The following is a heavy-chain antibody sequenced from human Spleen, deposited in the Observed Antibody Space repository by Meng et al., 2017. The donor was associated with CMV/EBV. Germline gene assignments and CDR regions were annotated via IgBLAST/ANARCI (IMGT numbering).Heavy chain of an antibody. V-gene: IGHV4-30-4*08. CDR1: GSISSGDYY. CDR2: IYHSGST. CDR3: ARDKEGSTNWGNCFDP. Sequence: GSISSGDYYWSWIRQPPGKGLEWIGYIYHSGSTYYNPSLKSRITISVDTSKNQFSLKLSSVTAADTAVYYCARDKEGSTNWGNCFDPWGQGTLVTVSS. D-gene: IGHD2-2*01. J-gene: IGHJ5*02.